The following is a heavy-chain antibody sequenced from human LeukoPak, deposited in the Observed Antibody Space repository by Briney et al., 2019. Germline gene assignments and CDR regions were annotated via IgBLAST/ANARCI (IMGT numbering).Heavy chain of an antibody. D-gene: IGHD6-19*01. Sequence: GGSLRLSCAASGFTFSSYWMSWVRQAPGKGLEWVANIKQDGSEKYYVDSVKGRFTISRDNAKSSLYLQMNSLRAEDTAVYYCARDSKQWLVKRFDPWGQGTLVTVSS. J-gene: IGHJ5*02. CDR3: ARDSKQWLVKRFDP. V-gene: IGHV3-7*01. CDR1: GFTFSSYW. CDR2: IKQDGSEK.